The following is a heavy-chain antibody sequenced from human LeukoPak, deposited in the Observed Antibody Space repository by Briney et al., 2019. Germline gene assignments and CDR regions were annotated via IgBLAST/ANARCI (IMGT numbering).Heavy chain of an antibody. V-gene: IGHV3-11*01. D-gene: IGHD3-10*01. Sequence: GGSLRLSCAASGLTFSNAWMSWVRQAPGKGLEWVSYISSSGSTIYYADSVKGRFTISRDNAKNSLYLQMNSLRAEDTAVYYCARDESHYYGSGSTFDYWGQGTLVTVSS. CDR1: GLTFSNAW. CDR2: ISSSGSTI. CDR3: ARDESHYYGSGSTFDY. J-gene: IGHJ4*02.